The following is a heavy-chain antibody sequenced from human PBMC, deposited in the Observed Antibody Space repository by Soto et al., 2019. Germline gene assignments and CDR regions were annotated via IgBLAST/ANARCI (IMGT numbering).Heavy chain of an antibody. CDR2: ISPYNADT. CDR3: ARDLGTEYSDP. CDR1: GYTFTDYV. J-gene: IGHJ5*02. D-gene: IGHD5-12*01. Sequence: ASVKVSCKASGYTFTDYVITWVRQAPGRGLEWMGWISPYNADTNYAQKFQGRLTITADTSTGKAYMELTTLTPDDTAVYFCARDLGTEYSDPWGQGTLVTVSS. V-gene: IGHV1-18*01.